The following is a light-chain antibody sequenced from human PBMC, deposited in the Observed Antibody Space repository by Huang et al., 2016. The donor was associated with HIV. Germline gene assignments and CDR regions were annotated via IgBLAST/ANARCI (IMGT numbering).Light chain of an antibody. CDR2: GAS. V-gene: IGKV3-15*01. J-gene: IGKJ2*01. CDR1: QSVGRN. Sequence: EIVMTQSPATLSVSPGERATLSCRASQSVGRNLAWYQQKTGHAPRRLIYGASTRATGIAARFSGSGSGTEFTLTISSLQSEDFAVYYCQQSNNWPLYTFGQGTKLEIK. CDR3: QQSNNWPLYT.